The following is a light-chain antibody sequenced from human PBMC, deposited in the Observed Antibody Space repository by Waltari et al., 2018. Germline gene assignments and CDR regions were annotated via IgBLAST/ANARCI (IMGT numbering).Light chain of an antibody. CDR3: QQYYSTPQT. Sequence: DIYMAQSPSSLSASVGDRVTISCRASHDIRGFLAWYQHKPGQAPKLLRYGTSRLGIGFPPRFSGSDSGTTFTLTISLLQPEDSATYYCQQYYSTPQTFGQGTKVEI. CDR2: GTS. CDR1: HDIRGF. V-gene: IGKV1-NL1*01. J-gene: IGKJ1*01.